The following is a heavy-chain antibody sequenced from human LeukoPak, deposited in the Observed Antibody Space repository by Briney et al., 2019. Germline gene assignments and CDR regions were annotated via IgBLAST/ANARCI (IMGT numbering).Heavy chain of an antibody. D-gene: IGHD1-14*01. CDR1: GFIFSSYA. CDR3: ARAPDGNHVYT. J-gene: IGHJ5*01. CDR2: INQDGSER. Sequence: GGSLRLSCAASGFIFSSYAMNWVRQAPGKGLEWVANINQDGSERYYVDSVRGRFTISRDNAKNSLYLQMNSLRAEDTAVYFCARAPDGNHVYTWGHGTLVTASS. V-gene: IGHV3-7*01.